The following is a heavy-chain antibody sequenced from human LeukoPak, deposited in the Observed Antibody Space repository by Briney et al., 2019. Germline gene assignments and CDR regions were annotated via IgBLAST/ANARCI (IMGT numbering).Heavy chain of an antibody. J-gene: IGHJ4*02. V-gene: IGHV1-8*01. D-gene: IGHD3-10*01. CDR2: MNPNSGNT. CDR3: ARDWGWYGSGTPFPSGFDY. CDR1: GYTFTSYD. Sequence: ASVKVSCKASGYTFTSYDINWVRQATGQGLEWMGWMNPNSGNTGYAQKFQGRVTMTRNTSISTAYMELSSLRPEDTAVYYCARDWGWYGSGTPFPSGFDYWGQGTLVTVSS.